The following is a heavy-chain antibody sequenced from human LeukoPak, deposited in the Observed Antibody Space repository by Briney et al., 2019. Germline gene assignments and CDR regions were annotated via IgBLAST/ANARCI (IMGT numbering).Heavy chain of an antibody. D-gene: IGHD6-19*01. Sequence: GGSLRLSCAVSGLTPSAYAMTWVRQAPGKGLEWVSGISGRGASTYYAESVKGRFTISRDNSKNTLYLQMNSLRAEDTAVYYCAKGASSGWLLYWFDPWGQGTLVTVSS. CDR2: ISGRGAST. CDR3: AKGASSGWLLYWFDP. CDR1: GLTPSAYA. J-gene: IGHJ5*02. V-gene: IGHV3-23*01.